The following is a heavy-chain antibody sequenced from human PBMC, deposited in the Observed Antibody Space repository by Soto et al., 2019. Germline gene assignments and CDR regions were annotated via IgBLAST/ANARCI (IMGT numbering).Heavy chain of an antibody. J-gene: IGHJ3*02. CDR2: INPSGGST. D-gene: IGHD1-26*01. Sequence: ASVKVSCKASGYTFTSYYMHWVRQAPGQGLEWMGIINPSGGSTSYAQKFQGRVTMTRDTSTSTVYMELSSLRSEDTAVYYCARDFHPDDSGSPIMIDFDIWGQGTRVNVSS. V-gene: IGHV1-46*01. CDR1: GYTFTSYY. CDR3: ARDFHPDDSGSPIMIDFDI.